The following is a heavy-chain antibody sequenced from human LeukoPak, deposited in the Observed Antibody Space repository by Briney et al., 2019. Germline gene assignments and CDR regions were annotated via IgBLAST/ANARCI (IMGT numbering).Heavy chain of an antibody. CDR2: MNEYSTTI. V-gene: IGHV3-74*01. Sequence: GASLRLSCAASGFPFNSFWMHWVRHAPGKGLVWVSDMNEYSTTIRYADSVKGRFTISRDNAKSILYLQMNNLRAEDTAMYFCARGGVNPVDHWGQGTLVTVSS. D-gene: IGHD1-14*01. J-gene: IGHJ4*02. CDR3: ARGGVNPVDH. CDR1: GFPFNSFW.